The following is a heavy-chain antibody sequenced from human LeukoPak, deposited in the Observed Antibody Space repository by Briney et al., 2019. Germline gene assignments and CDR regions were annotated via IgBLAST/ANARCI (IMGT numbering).Heavy chain of an antibody. Sequence: PSETLSLTCTASGGSISSYYWTWIRQPPGKGLEWIGFTYNSRNTNYNPSLKSRVTISFDTSKNQFSLKLSSVTAADTAVYYCARRNILTEGEAFDIWGQGTMVTVSS. J-gene: IGHJ3*02. V-gene: IGHV4-59*08. CDR2: TYNSRNT. CDR3: ARRNILTEGEAFDI. CDR1: GGSISSYY. D-gene: IGHD3-9*01.